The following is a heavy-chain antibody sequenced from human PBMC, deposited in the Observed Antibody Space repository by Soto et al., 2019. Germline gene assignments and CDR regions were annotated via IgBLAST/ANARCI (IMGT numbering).Heavy chain of an antibody. D-gene: IGHD3-10*01. Sequence: GGSLRLSCAASGFTFSSYWMSWVRQASGKGLEWVSTISGSGGNTYYADSVKGRFTISRDNSKNTLYLQMNSLRAEDTAVYYCAKSVSVDRSMVRGVIPYFDYWGQGTLVTVSS. V-gene: IGHV3-23*01. CDR2: ISGSGGNT. CDR1: GFTFSSYW. J-gene: IGHJ4*02. CDR3: AKSVSVDRSMVRGVIPYFDY.